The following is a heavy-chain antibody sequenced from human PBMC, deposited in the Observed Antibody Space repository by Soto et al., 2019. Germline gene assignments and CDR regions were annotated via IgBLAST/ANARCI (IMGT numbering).Heavy chain of an antibody. J-gene: IGHJ2*01. CDR1: GFTFSSYW. Sequence: EVQLVESGGGLVQPGGSLRLSCAASGFTFSSYWIHWVRQAPGKGLVWVSRINSHGNNTTYADSVKGRFTISRDNAKNALYLQMNSLRAEDTAVYYCARTRVVGATGGGWYFDLWGRGTLVSVSS. CDR2: INSHGNNT. D-gene: IGHD1-26*01. CDR3: ARTRVVGATGGGWYFDL. V-gene: IGHV3-74*01.